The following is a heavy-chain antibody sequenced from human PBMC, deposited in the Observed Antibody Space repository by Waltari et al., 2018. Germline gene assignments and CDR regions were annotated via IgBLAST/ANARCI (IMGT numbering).Heavy chain of an antibody. Sequence: EVQLLVSGGDLVQPGGSLRLSCAASGFTFSSHAMRWVRQAPGKGLEWVSAISGSGTDTYYADSVKGRFTISRDNSKNTLYLQMTSLRVEDTAVYYCGKGDLGGSWYYWFDPRGQGALVTVSS. J-gene: IGHJ5*02. V-gene: IGHV3-23*01. CDR1: GFTFSSHA. CDR3: GKGDLGGSWYYWFDP. D-gene: IGHD6-13*01. CDR2: ISGSGTDT.